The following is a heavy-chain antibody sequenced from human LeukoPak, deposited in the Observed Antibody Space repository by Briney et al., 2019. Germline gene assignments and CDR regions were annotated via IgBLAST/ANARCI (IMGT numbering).Heavy chain of an antibody. D-gene: IGHD3-10*01. CDR3: ARHYGSGSYPNFDY. Sequence: SETLSLTCTVPGGSISSSSYYWGWIRQPPGKGLEWIGSIYYSGSTYYNPSLKSRVTISVDTSKNQFSLKLSSVTAADTAVYYCARHYGSGSYPNFDYWGQGTLVTVSS. V-gene: IGHV4-39*07. CDR2: IYYSGST. J-gene: IGHJ4*02. CDR1: GGSISSSSYY.